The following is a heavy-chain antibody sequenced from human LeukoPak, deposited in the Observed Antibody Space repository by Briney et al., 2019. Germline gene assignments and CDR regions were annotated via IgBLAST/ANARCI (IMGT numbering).Heavy chain of an antibody. CDR3: ARESGRSADF. J-gene: IGHJ4*02. V-gene: IGHV3-11*04. CDR2: ISSSGSSM. Sequence: GGSLRLSCAASGFTFSAYYMTWIRQAPGKGLEWISYISSSGSSMYYPDSVKGRFTISRDNAKNSLYLQMNSLRAEDTAVYYCARESGRSADFWGQGTLVTVSS. D-gene: IGHD3-10*01. CDR1: GFTFSAYY.